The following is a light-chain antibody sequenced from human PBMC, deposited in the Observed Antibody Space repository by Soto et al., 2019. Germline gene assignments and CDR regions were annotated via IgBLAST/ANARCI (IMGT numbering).Light chain of an antibody. CDR3: QQTRSGIT. CDR1: QGINSY. Sequence: IRITQSPSSLSASTGDRVTITCRAGQGINSYLAWYQQKPGKAPKILIFGASTLQSGVPSRFRGSGSGTDFTLTIDTLQPDDFASYYCQQTRSGITFGQGTRLEIK. J-gene: IGKJ5*01. CDR2: GAS. V-gene: IGKV1-8*01.